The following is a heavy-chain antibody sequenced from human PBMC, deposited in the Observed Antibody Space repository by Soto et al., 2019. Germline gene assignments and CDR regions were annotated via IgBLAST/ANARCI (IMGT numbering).Heavy chain of an antibody. CDR2: TYYRSKWYN. J-gene: IGHJ6*02. D-gene: IGHD6-6*01. V-gene: IGHV6-1*01. CDR3: ARAIAAPVYYYYGMEV. CDR1: GYSVSSNSAA. Sequence: SQTLSLTCAISGYSVSSNSAAWNWIRQSPSRGLEWLGRTYYRSKWYNDYAVSVKSRITINPDTSKNQFSLQLNSVTPEDTAVYYCARAIAAPVYYYYGMEVWGQGTTVTVSS.